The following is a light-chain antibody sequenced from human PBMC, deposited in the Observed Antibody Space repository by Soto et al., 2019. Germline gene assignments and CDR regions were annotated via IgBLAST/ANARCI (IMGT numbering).Light chain of an antibody. J-gene: IGLJ1*01. V-gene: IGLV2-14*03. CDR2: DVS. CDR3: NSYTTSSTYV. CDR1: SSDVGAYNY. Sequence: QSALTQPASGSGSPGQSIAISCTGTSSDVGAYNYVSWYQQHPGKAPKLMIYDVSNRPSGVSNRFSGSKSGNTASLTISGLQAEDEADYSCNSYTTSSTYVLGTGTKVTVL.